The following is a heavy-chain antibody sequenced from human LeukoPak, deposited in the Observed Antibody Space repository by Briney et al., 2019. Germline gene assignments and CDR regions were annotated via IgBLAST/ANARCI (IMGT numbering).Heavy chain of an antibody. Sequence: GGSLRLSCAASGFTFSSYSMNWVRQAPGKGLEWVSSISSSSSYIYYADSVKGRFTISRDNAKNSLYLQMNSLRVEDTAVYYCARGPSGYHYDYWGQGTLVTVSS. CDR2: ISSSSSYI. CDR3: ARGPSGYHYDY. J-gene: IGHJ4*02. D-gene: IGHD5-12*01. CDR1: GFTFSSYS. V-gene: IGHV3-21*01.